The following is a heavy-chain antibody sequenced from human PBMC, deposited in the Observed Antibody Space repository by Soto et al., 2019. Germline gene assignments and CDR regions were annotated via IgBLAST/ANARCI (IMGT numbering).Heavy chain of an antibody. CDR2: ISYDGSNK. CDR1: GFTFSSYA. CDR3: ARDGEQQLVRLPITYYFDY. J-gene: IGHJ4*02. D-gene: IGHD6-13*01. V-gene: IGHV3-30*04. Sequence: GGSLRLSCAASGFTFSSYAMHWVRQAPGKGLEWVAVISYDGSNKYYADSVKGRFTISRDNSKNTLYLQMNSLRAEDTAVYYCARDGEQQLVRLPITYYFDYWGQGTLVTVSS.